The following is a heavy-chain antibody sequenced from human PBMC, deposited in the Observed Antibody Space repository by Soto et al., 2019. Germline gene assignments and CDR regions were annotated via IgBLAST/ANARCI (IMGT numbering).Heavy chain of an antibody. CDR1: GGTFSSYA. CDR3: ARAGSGGYYFNY. D-gene: IGHD3-22*01. Sequence: AASVKVSCKASGGTFSSYAISWVRQAPGQGLEWIGGIIPIFGTANYAQKFQGRVTITADESTSTAYMELSSLRSEDTAVYYCARAGSGGYYFNYWGQGTLVTVSS. CDR2: IIPIFGTA. V-gene: IGHV1-69*13. J-gene: IGHJ4*02.